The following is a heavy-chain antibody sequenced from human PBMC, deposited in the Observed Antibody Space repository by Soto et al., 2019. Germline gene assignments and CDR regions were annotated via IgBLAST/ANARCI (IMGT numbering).Heavy chain of an antibody. CDR1: GGSISSHY. CDR2: ISHSGNT. V-gene: IGHV4-59*11. CDR3: ARQNYYNTTGYYYAFDY. D-gene: IGHD3-22*01. J-gene: IGHJ4*02. Sequence: SDTLSLTCTVSGGSISSHYWSWIRQPPGKGLEWIGCISHSGNTNYNPSLKSRVTISVDTSKNHFSLKLSSVTAADTAMYYCARQNYYNTTGYYYAFDYWGQGALVTVSS.